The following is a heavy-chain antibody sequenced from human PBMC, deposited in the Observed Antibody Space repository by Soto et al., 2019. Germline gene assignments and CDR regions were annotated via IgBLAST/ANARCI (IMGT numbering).Heavy chain of an antibody. Sequence: QVQLQESGPGLVKPSQTLSLTCNVSGGPINSPDYYWTWMRQSPGKGLEWIGYLYFNGGTQYNPSLRTPISMSLDTSKKHFSLKMRSVTGADTAVYYCARGTSKYSSWYEPHTWFDAWGQGALVTVSS. CDR3: ARGTSKYSSWYEPHTWFDA. D-gene: IGHD6-13*01. V-gene: IGHV4-30-4*01. CDR1: GGPINSPDYY. J-gene: IGHJ5*02. CDR2: LYFNGGT.